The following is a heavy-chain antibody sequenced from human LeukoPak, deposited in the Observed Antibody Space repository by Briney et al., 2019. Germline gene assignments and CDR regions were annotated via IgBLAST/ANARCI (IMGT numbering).Heavy chain of an antibody. CDR2: ISWNSGSI. CDR1: GFTFDDYA. Sequence: GGSLRLSCAASGFTFDDYAMHWVRQAPGKGLEWVSSISWNSGSIGYADSVKGRFTISRDNAKNSLYLQMNSLRAEDTAVYYCARVIRLEQQLVTYYYGMDVWGQGTTVTVSS. V-gene: IGHV3-9*01. D-gene: IGHD6-13*01. J-gene: IGHJ6*02. CDR3: ARVIRLEQQLVTYYYGMDV.